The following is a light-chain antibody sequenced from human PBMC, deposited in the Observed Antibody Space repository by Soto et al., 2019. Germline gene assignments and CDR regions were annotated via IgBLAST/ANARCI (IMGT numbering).Light chain of an antibody. CDR3: CSYAGSLYV. CDR2: DVG. J-gene: IGLJ1*01. V-gene: IGLV2-11*01. Sequence: QSVLTQPRSVSGSPGQSVTISCTGTSSDVGGYNYVSWYQQHPGKAPKLMIYDVGKRPSGVPDRFSGSKSGNTASLTISGLQAEDEADYYCCSYAGSLYVFGTGTKVTVL. CDR1: SSDVGGYNY.